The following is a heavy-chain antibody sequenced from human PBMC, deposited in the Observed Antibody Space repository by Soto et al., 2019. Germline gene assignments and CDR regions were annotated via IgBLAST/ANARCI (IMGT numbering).Heavy chain of an antibody. Sequence: SVKVSCKASGGTFSSYSISWVRQAPGQGLEWMGGIIPIFGTANYAQKFQGRVTITADKSTSTAYMELSSLRSEDTAVYYCARKDYYYYGMDVWGQGTTVTVSS. V-gene: IGHV1-69*06. CDR2: IIPIFGTA. CDR3: ARKDYYYYGMDV. CDR1: GGTFSSYS. J-gene: IGHJ6*02.